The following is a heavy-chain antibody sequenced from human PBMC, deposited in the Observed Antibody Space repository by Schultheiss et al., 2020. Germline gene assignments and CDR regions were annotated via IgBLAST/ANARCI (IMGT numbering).Heavy chain of an antibody. CDR2: ISSSGSTI. D-gene: IGHD6-13*01. V-gene: IGHV3-48*01. Sequence: GGSLRLSCAASGFTFSSYAMSWVRQAPGKGLEWVSYISSSGSTIYYADSVKGRFTISRDNSKNTLYLQMNSLRAEDTAVYYCARDPQYSSSWYFYFDYWGQGTLVTVSS. J-gene: IGHJ4*02. CDR3: ARDPQYSSSWYFYFDY. CDR1: GFTFSSYA.